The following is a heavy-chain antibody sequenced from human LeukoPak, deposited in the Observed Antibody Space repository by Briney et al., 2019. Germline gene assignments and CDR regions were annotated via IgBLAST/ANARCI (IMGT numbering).Heavy chain of an antibody. J-gene: IGHJ4*02. CDR1: GGSISRYY. D-gene: IGHD3-10*02. Sequence: SETLSLTCTVSGGSISRYYWCWIRQPPGKGLEWIWYIYYSGSSNYNPSLKSRVTISVDTSKNQFSLRLSSVTAADTAVYYCARHVRGTATPDCWGQVTLVTVSS. CDR3: ARHVRGTATPDC. CDR2: IYYSGSS. V-gene: IGHV4-59*08.